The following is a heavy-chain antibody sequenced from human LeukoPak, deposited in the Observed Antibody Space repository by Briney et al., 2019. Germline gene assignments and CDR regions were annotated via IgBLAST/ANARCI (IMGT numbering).Heavy chain of an antibody. CDR3: AKGYGSGSYSVDY. J-gene: IGHJ4*02. D-gene: IGHD3-10*01. Sequence: PGGSLRLSCAASGFSFSNYGMHWVRQAPGKGLEWVAFISYDGGNKYYGDSVKGRFTISRDNSKNTLYLQMNSLRPEDTAVFYCAKGYGSGSYSVDYWGQGTLVTVSS. CDR1: GFSFSNYG. CDR2: ISYDGGNK. V-gene: IGHV3-30*18.